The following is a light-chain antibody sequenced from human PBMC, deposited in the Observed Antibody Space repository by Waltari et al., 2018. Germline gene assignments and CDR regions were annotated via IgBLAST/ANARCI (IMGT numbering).Light chain of an antibody. V-gene: IGKV3-20*01. CDR1: QTVSSIF. Sequence: EIVLTQSPGTLSLSPGERATLSCRASQTVSSIFIAWYQQKPGQAPRLLIYSASSRATGIPDRFSGSGSGTDFTLTISRLEPGDFAVYYCQQYGRSPLTFGGGTKVEIK. CDR3: QQYGRSPLT. J-gene: IGKJ4*01. CDR2: SAS.